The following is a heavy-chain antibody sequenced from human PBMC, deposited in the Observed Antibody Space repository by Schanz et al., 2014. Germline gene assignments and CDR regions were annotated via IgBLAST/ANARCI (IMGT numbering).Heavy chain of an antibody. CDR3: VRDAGWAFGDYHGMDV. CDR1: GYTFTSYY. V-gene: IGHV1-46*01. J-gene: IGHJ6*02. D-gene: IGHD3-10*01. CDR2: INPSVGNT. Sequence: QVQLVQSGAEVKKPGASVKVSCKASGYTFTSYYIHWFRQAPGQGLEWMGLINPSVGNTNYAQKFRGRVTMTRDTSTSTVYMELRSLISDDTAVYYCVRDAGWAFGDYHGMDVWGQGTSVTVSS.